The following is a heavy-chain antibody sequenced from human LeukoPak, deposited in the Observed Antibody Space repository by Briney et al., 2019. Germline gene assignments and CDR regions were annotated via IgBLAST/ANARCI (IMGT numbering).Heavy chain of an antibody. V-gene: IGHV3-30-3*01. CDR1: GFTFSSYA. CDR2: ISYDGSNK. D-gene: IGHD3/OR15-3a*01. CDR3: ARGMDESMDV. Sequence: GGSLRLSCAASGFTFSSYAMHWVRQAPGKGLEWVAVISYDGSNKYYADSVKGRFTISRDNSKNTLYLQMNSLRAEDTAVYFCARGMDESMDVWGKGTTVTVSS. J-gene: IGHJ6*03.